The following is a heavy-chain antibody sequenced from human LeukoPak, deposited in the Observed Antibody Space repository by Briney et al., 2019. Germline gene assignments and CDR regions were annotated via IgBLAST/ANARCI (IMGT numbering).Heavy chain of an antibody. Sequence: SETLSLTCTVSGGSISNYYWSWIRQPPGKGLEWIGFVHSSGSTNYSPSLKSRVTISVDMSKNQFSLKVNSVAAADTAVYYCARYYNARTLDYWSQGTLVTVSS. CDR3: ARYYNARTLDY. D-gene: IGHD3-10*01. CDR2: VHSSGST. V-gene: IGHV4-59*01. CDR1: GGSISNYY. J-gene: IGHJ4*02.